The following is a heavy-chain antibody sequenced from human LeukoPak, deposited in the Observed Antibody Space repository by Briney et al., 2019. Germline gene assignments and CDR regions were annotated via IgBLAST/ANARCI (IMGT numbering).Heavy chain of an antibody. CDR3: AKDRWQGIAVAGSGY. J-gene: IGHJ4*02. CDR1: GFTFSSYA. D-gene: IGHD6-19*01. CDR2: ISGSGGST. V-gene: IGHV3-23*01. Sequence: GGSLRLSCAASGFTFSSYAMSWVRQAPGKGLEWVSAISGSGGSTYYADSVKGRFTISRDNSKNTQYLQMNSLRAEDTAVYYCAKDRWQGIAVAGSGYWGQGTLVTVSS.